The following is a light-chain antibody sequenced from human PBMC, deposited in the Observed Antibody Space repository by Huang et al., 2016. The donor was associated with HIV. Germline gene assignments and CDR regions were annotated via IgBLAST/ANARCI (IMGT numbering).Light chain of an antibody. CDR1: QSVTNN. CDR3: QQYSNWPPLT. J-gene: IGKJ5*01. V-gene: IGKV3-15*01. CDR2: GAS. Sequence: EIVMTQSPATLSVSPGERVTLSCRASQSVTNNLAWYQQKPGQAPRILIYGASTRATGFPARFSGSGSGTEFTLTISSLQSEDFGLYFCQQYSNWPPLTFGQGTRLEIK.